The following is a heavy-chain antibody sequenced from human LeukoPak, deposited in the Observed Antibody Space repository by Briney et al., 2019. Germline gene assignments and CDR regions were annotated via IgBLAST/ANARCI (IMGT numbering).Heavy chain of an antibody. CDR1: GFTFSSYA. Sequence: SGGSLRLSCAASGFTFSSYAMSWVRQAPGKGLEWVSVIYSGGSTYYADSVKGRFTISRDNSKNTLYLQMNSLRAEDTAVYYCARGYCSSTSCYKWWAFDIWGQGTMVTVSS. CDR2: IYSGGST. D-gene: IGHD2-2*02. CDR3: ARGYCSSTSCYKWWAFDI. J-gene: IGHJ3*02. V-gene: IGHV3-66*02.